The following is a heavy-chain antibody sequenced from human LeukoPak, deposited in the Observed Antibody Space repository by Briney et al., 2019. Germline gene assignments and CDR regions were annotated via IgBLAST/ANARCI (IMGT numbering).Heavy chain of an antibody. V-gene: IGHV3-15*01. CDR3: ATGILETRDY. CDR1: GFTVSTDH. J-gene: IGHJ4*02. Sequence: GGSLRLSCVASGFTVSTDHMSWVRQAPGKGLEWVGRIKSKTDGGTADYAAPVKGRFTISRDDSQNTLYLQMNSLTTEDTAVYYCATGILETRDYWGQGTLVTVSS. CDR2: IKSKTDGGTA.